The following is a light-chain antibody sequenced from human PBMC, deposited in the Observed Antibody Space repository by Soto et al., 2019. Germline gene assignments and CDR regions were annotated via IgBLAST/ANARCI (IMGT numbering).Light chain of an antibody. CDR2: VNSDGSH. CDR3: QTWGTGIVV. CDR1: SGHSSYA. J-gene: IGLJ2*01. Sequence: QSVLTQSPSASASLGASVKLTCTLNSGHSSYAIAWHQQQPEKGPRYLMKVNSDGSHSKGDGIPDRFSGSSSGAERYLTISSLQSEDEADCYCQTWGTGIVVFGGGTKVTVL. V-gene: IGLV4-69*01.